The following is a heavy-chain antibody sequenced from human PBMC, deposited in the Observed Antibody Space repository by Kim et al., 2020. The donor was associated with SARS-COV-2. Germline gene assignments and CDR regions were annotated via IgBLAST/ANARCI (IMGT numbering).Heavy chain of an antibody. Sequence: SETLSLTCTVSGGSISNSSYYWGWIRQPPGKGLEWIGSIYYSGSTYYNPSLKSRVTISVDTSKNQFSLKLSSVTAADTAVYYCARPHFRTNEVDYWGQGTLVTVSS. J-gene: IGHJ4*02. V-gene: IGHV4-39*01. CDR2: IYYSGST. D-gene: IGHD3-10*01. CDR3: ARPHFRTNEVDY. CDR1: GGSISNSSYY.